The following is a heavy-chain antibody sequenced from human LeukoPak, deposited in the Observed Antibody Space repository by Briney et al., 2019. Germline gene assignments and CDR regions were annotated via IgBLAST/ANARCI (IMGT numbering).Heavy chain of an antibody. V-gene: IGHV3-9*01. CDR3: AKAYVAAAGTRSWFDP. CDR2: ISWNSGSI. Sequence: PPGGSLRLSCAASGFTFDDYAMHWVRQAPGKGLEWVSGISWNSGSIGYADSVKGRFTISRDNAKNSLYLQMNSLRAEDTALYYCAKAYVAAAGTRSWFDPWGQGTLVTVSS. D-gene: IGHD6-13*01. J-gene: IGHJ5*02. CDR1: GFTFDDYA.